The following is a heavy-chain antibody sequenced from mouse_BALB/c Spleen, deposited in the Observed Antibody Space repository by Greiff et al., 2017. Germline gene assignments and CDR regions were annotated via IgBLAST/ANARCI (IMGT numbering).Heavy chain of an antibody. J-gene: IGHJ2*01. CDR2: ISSGGGST. CDR3: ARQLGDFDY. V-gene: IGHV5-12-1*01. CDR1: GFAFSSYD. D-gene: IGHD4-1*01. Sequence: EVKLVESGGGLVKPGGSLKLSCAASGFAFSSYDMSWVRQTPEKRLEWVAYISSGGGSTYYPDTVKGRFTISRDNAKNTLYLQMSSLKSEDTAMYYCARQLGDFDYWGQGTTLTVSS.